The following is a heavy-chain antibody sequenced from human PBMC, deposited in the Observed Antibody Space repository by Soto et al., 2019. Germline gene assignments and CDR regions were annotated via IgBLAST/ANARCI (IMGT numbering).Heavy chain of an antibody. CDR3: AREFTNGPPIN. CDR1: GGSFSGYY. CDR2: INHSGST. Sequence: SETLSLTCAVYGGSFSGYYWSWIRQPPGKGLEWIGEINHSGSTNYNPSLKSRVTISVDTSKNQFSLKLSSVTAADTAVYYCAREFTNGPPINWGQGTLVTVSS. J-gene: IGHJ4*02. D-gene: IGHD2-8*01. V-gene: IGHV4-34*01.